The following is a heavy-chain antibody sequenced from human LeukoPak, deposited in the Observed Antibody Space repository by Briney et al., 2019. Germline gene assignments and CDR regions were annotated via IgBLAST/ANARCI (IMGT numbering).Heavy chain of an antibody. Sequence: GASVKVSCKASGYTFSGYYLQWVRQAPGQGLEWMGWLNPNSGGTNYAQKFQGRVTMTRDTSISTAYMELTRLGSDDTAVYYCARDGDGYNLGHWGQGTLVTVSS. V-gene: IGHV1-2*02. CDR1: GYTFSGYY. J-gene: IGHJ4*02. D-gene: IGHD5-24*01. CDR2: LNPNSGGT. CDR3: ARDGDGYNLGH.